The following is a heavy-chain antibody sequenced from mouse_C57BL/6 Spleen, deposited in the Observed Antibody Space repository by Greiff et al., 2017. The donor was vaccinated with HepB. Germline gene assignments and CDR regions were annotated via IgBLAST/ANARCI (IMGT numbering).Heavy chain of an antibody. D-gene: IGHD1-1*01. CDR1: GYTFTSYW. Sequence: QQSCKASGYTFTSYWMHWVKQRPGQGLEWIGEIDPSDSYTNYNQKFKGKSTLTVDKSSSTAYMQLSSLTSEDSAVYYCATHYYGSSYFDYWGQGTTLTVSS. V-gene: IGHV1-69*01. CDR2: IDPSDSYT. J-gene: IGHJ2*01. CDR3: ATHYYGSSYFDY.